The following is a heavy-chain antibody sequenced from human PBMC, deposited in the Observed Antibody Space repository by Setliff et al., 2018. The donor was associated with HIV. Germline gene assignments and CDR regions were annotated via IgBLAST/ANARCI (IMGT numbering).Heavy chain of an antibody. CDR1: GYTFTSYG. Sequence: ASVKVSCKASGYTFTSYGISWVRQAPGQGLEWIGWISAGSGNTKYSQKFQGRVTITRDTSASTVYMELSTLRSEDTAVYYCARGDGLTNPHDYWGQGTLVTVSS. CDR3: ARGDGLTNPHDY. D-gene: IGHD2-8*01. V-gene: IGHV1-3*01. J-gene: IGHJ4*02. CDR2: ISAGSGNT.